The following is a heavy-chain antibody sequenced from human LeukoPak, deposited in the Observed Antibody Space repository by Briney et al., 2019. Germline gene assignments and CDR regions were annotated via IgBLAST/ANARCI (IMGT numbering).Heavy chain of an antibody. V-gene: IGHV4-59*01. CDR2: IYYSGST. D-gene: IGHD3-9*01. CDR1: GGSINSYY. Sequence: SETLSLTCTVSGGSINSYYWSWIRQPPGKGLEWIAYIYYSGSTSYNPSLKSRVTISVDTSKNQFSLKLNSVAAADTAMYYCARLFHPALSGDYPFDYWGQGTLVTVSS. CDR3: ARLFHPALSGDYPFDY. J-gene: IGHJ4*02.